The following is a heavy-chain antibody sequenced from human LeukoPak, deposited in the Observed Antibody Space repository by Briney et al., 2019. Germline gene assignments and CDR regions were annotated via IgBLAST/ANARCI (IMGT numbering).Heavy chain of an antibody. CDR3: ARVAVRGSGSPESNYYYYGMDV. CDR1: GFAFDDYA. CDR2: ISWSSGSI. Sequence: PGRSLRLSCAASGFAFDDYAIHWVRQAPGKGLEWVSGISWSSGSIGYADSVRGRFTISRDNAKNSLYLQMNSLRAEDTAVYYCARVAVRGSGSPESNYYYYGMDVWGQGTTVTVSS. J-gene: IGHJ6*02. D-gene: IGHD3-10*01. V-gene: IGHV3-9*01.